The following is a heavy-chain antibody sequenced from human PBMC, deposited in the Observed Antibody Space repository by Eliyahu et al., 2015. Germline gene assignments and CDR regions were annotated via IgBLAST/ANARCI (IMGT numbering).Heavy chain of an antibody. J-gene: IGHJ4*02. Sequence: QVQLVESGGGVVQPGRSLRLSCAASGFPFSNYAXHWVRQAPGKGLEXVAVISSDARNKYYADSVKGRFTISRDNSKNTLYLQMNSLRGDDTAVYYCARPEGLQQWLLWGWGQGTLVTVSS. V-gene: IGHV3-30*04. CDR2: ISSDARNK. CDR1: GFPFSNYA. CDR3: ARPEGLQQWLLWG. D-gene: IGHD6-19*01.